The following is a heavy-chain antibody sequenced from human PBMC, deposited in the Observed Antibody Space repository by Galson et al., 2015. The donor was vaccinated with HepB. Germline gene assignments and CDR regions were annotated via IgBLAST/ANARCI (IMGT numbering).Heavy chain of an antibody. CDR1: TFTFSSYW. D-gene: IGHD2-15*01. Sequence: RLSCAASTFTFSSYWMYWVRQAPGGGLVWVSRISDDGSSTSYADSVKGRFTISRDNAKNMLYLQMNSLRAEDTAVYYCVREGGYCSGGRCYGGYCDYWGQGSLVTVSS. J-gene: IGHJ4*02. CDR3: VREGGYCSGGRCYGGYCDY. V-gene: IGHV3-74*01. CDR2: ISDDGSST.